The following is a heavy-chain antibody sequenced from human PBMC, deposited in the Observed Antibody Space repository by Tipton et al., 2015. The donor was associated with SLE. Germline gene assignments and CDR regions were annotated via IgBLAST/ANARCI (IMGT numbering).Heavy chain of an antibody. CDR1: GFTFSSYS. Sequence: SLRLSCAASGFTFSSYSMNWVRQAPGKGLEWVSSISSSSSYIYYADSVKGRFTISRDNSKNTLYLQMNSLRAEDTAVYYCAKESRSSSWYDYWGQGTLVTVSS. V-gene: IGHV3-21*04. CDR2: ISSSSSYI. J-gene: IGHJ4*02. CDR3: AKESRSSSWYDY. D-gene: IGHD6-13*01.